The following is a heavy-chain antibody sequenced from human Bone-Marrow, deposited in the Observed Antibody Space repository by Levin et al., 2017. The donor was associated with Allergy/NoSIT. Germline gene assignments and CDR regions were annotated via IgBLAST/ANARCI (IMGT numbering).Heavy chain of an antibody. CDR2: IYYSGST. CDR3: ARRGVIITFFH. J-gene: IGHJ4*02. D-gene: IGHD3-10*01. V-gene: IGHV4-39*01. CDR1: GGSISSSSYY. Sequence: SETLSLTCTVSGGSISSSSYYWGWIRQPPGKGLEWIGSIYYSGSTYYNPSLKSRVTISVDTSKNQFSLKLSSVTAADTAVYYCARRGVIITFFHWGQGTLVTVSS.